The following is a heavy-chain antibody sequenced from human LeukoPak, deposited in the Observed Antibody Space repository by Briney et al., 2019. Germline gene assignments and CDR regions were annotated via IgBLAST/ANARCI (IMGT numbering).Heavy chain of an antibody. D-gene: IGHD6-13*01. Sequence: GRSLRLSCAASGFTFSSYAMHWVRQAPGKGLEWVSSISTTSSHIYYADSVKGRFTISRDNAKNSLYLQMNTLRAEDTAVYYCARDGLSSSGYYYYGMDVWGQGTTVTVSS. CDR2: ISTTSSHI. CDR3: ARDGLSSSGYYYYGMDV. V-gene: IGHV3-21*01. J-gene: IGHJ6*02. CDR1: GFTFSSYA.